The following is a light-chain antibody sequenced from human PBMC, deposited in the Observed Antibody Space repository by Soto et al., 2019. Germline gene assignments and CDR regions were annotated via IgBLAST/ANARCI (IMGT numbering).Light chain of an antibody. V-gene: IGLV2-11*01. CDR3: CSYATTVCV. Sequence: QSVLAQPASVSGSPGQSITISCTGPTIDVDSSNYVSWYQQHPGKAPKLMIYDVSERPSGVPDRVSGSKSGSTASLTISGLQAEDEADYYCCSYATTVCVFGSGTKVTVL. CDR2: DVS. CDR1: TIDVDSSNY. J-gene: IGLJ1*01.